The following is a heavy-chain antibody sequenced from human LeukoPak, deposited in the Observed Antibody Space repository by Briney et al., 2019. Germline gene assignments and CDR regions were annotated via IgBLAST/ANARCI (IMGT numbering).Heavy chain of an antibody. D-gene: IGHD6-13*01. CDR1: GFTVSSFA. V-gene: IGHV3-23*03. Sequence: GGSLRLSCAASGFTVSSFAMSWVRQAPGKGREWVSVFTTGANYTYYADSVKGRFTMTRDNSKNTIFLQLNNVRADDTAVYFCAKAQGAWYYFDSWGQGTLVTVSS. CDR3: AKAQGAWYYFDS. J-gene: IGHJ4*02. CDR2: FTTGANYT.